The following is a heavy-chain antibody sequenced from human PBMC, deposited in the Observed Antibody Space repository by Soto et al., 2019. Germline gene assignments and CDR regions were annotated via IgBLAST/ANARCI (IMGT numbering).Heavy chain of an antibody. V-gene: IGHV1-69*04. Sequence: SVKVSCKASGGTFSSYTISWVRQAPGQGLEWMGRIIPILGIANYAQKFQGRVTITADKSTSTAYMELSSLRSEDTAVYYCARDPSGGDCQKTAGGYYYGMDVWG. CDR1: GGTFSSYT. CDR2: IIPILGIA. D-gene: IGHD2-21*02. CDR3: ARDPSGGDCQKTAGGYYYGMDV. J-gene: IGHJ6*02.